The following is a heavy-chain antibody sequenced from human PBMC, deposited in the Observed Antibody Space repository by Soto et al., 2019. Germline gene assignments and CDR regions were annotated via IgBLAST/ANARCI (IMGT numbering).Heavy chain of an antibody. Sequence: PGGSLRLSCAASGFTFSSYAMSWVRQAPGKGLEWVSAISGSGGSTYYADSVKGRFTISRDNSKNTLYLQMNSLRAEDTAVYYCAKGVLDCSGGSCYPGDAFDIWGQGTMVTVS. CDR3: AKGVLDCSGGSCYPGDAFDI. CDR2: ISGSGGST. V-gene: IGHV3-23*01. D-gene: IGHD2-15*01. CDR1: GFTFSSYA. J-gene: IGHJ3*02.